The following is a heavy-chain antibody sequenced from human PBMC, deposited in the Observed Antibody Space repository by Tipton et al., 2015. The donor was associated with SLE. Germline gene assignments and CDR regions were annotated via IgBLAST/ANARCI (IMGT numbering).Heavy chain of an antibody. Sequence: SLRLSCAASGFTFDDYAMHWVRQAPGKGLEWVLGISWNSGSIGYADSVKGRFTISRDNAKNSLYLQMNSLRAEDTALYYCAKDRSSWYYFDYWGQRTLVTVSS. CDR1: GFTFDDYA. J-gene: IGHJ4*02. V-gene: IGHV3-9*01. D-gene: IGHD6-13*01. CDR2: ISWNSGSI. CDR3: AKDRSSWYYFDY.